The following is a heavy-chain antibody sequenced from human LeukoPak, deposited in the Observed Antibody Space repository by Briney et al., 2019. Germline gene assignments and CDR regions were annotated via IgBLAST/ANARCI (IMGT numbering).Heavy chain of an antibody. CDR2: ISSGGSTI. D-gene: IGHD5-18*01. V-gene: IGHV3-48*03. CDR1: GYTLSSYE. Sequence: GGSLRLSCAASGYTLSSYEMNWVRQAPGKGLEWVSYISSGGSTIYYADSVKGRFTISRDNAKNSLYLQMNSLRAEDTAVYYCATEPEYSSGLEFADWSQGSLVTVSS. CDR3: ATEPEYSSGLEFAD. J-gene: IGHJ4*02.